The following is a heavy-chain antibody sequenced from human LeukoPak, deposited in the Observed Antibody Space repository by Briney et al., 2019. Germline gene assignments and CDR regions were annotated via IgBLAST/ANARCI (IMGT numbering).Heavy chain of an antibody. CDR2: FYYRGST. J-gene: IGHJ3*02. V-gene: IGHV4-39*01. Sequence: SETLSLTCTVSGGSINTNPNYWGWVRQPPGKGLEWIGCFYYRGSTYYNPSLRSRVTVSGDSSQNQFSLKLTSVTAADTAVYYCARSYGGHSVCDAFDIWGQGTMVTVSS. CDR3: ARSYGGHSVCDAFDI. CDR1: GGSINTNPNY. D-gene: IGHD4-23*01.